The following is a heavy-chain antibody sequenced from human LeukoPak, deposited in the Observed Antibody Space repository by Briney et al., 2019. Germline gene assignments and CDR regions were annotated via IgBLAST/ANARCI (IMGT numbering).Heavy chain of an antibody. Sequence: PGRSLRLSCVASGFTFSSYAMHWVRQAPGKGLEWVAVISYDGSNKYYADSVKGRFTISRDNSKNTLYLQMNSLRAEDTAVYYCARDRSGGIDYWGQGTLVTVSS. J-gene: IGHJ4*02. CDR2: ISYDGSNK. CDR3: ARDRSGGIDY. D-gene: IGHD3-16*01. CDR1: GFTFSSYA. V-gene: IGHV3-30-3*01.